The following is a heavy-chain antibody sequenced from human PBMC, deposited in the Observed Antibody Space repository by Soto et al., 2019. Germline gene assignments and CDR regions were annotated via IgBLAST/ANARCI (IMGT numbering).Heavy chain of an antibody. V-gene: IGHV3-53*01. CDR1: GFTVRSNY. Sequence: EVQLVESGGGLIQPGGSLRLSCAASGFTVRSNYMSWVRQAPGKGLEWVSVIYSGGSTYYADSVKGRFTISRDNSKNTLYLQMNSLRAEDTAVYYCARDREKRYSFDYWGQGTLVTVSS. D-gene: IGHD3-9*01. J-gene: IGHJ4*02. CDR3: ARDREKRYSFDY. CDR2: IYSGGST.